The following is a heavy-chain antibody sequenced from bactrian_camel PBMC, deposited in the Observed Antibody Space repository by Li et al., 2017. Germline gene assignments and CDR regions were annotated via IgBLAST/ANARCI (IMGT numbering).Heavy chain of an antibody. V-gene: IGHV3S1*01. CDR1: EYTYSSHC. CDR3: ATDSVGTN. Sequence: VQLVESGGGSVQAGGSLRLSCAASEYTYSSHCMGWFRQAPGKEREGVAAIDSDGSTDYADSVKGRATISRDNANNTVYLQLNSLRTEDTAMYYCATDSVGTNRGQGTQVTVS. D-gene: IGHD5*01. CDR2: IDSDGST. J-gene: IGHJ4*01.